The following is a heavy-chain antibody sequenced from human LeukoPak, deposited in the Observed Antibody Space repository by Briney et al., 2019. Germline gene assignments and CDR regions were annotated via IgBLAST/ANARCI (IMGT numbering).Heavy chain of an antibody. CDR1: GYTFTGYF. Sequence: ASMKVSCKASGYTFTGYFMHWVRQAPGQGIEWMGWISPDTGGTNYAQNFLGRVTMTTDMSISTAYLKLSSLRSDDKAVYYCARSSDWNVWFGDLNPKFHFDSWGQGTLVTVSS. J-gene: IGHJ4*02. CDR3: ARSSDWNVWFGDLNPKFHFDS. CDR2: ISPDTGGT. D-gene: IGHD3-10*01. V-gene: IGHV1-2*02.